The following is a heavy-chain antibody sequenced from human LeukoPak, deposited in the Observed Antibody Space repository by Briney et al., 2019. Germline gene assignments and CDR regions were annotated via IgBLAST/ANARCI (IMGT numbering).Heavy chain of an antibody. J-gene: IGHJ4*02. CDR2: ISGSGSTI. V-gene: IGHV3-48*03. CDR1: GFTFSSYE. CDR3: ARDRSYYDSSGYYYQPGDY. Sequence: GGSLRLSCAASGFTFSSYEMNWVRQAPGKGLEWISYISGSGSTIYYADSVKGRFTISRDNAKSSLYLQMNSLRAEDTAVYYCARDRSYYDSSGYYYQPGDYWGQGTLVTVSS. D-gene: IGHD3-22*01.